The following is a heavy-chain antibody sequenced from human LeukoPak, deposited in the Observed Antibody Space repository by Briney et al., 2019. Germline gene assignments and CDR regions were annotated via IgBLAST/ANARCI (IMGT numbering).Heavy chain of an antibody. D-gene: IGHD3-10*01. V-gene: IGHV4-39*07. J-gene: IGHJ4*02. CDR1: GGSISSSSYY. Sequence: SETLSLTCTVSGGSISSSSYYWGWIRQPPGKGLEWIGSIYYSGSTYYNPSLKSRVTISVDTSKNQFSLKLSSVTAADTAVYYCARDRTVRGVITAPFDYWGQGTLVTVSS. CDR3: ARDRTVRGVITAPFDY. CDR2: IYYSGST.